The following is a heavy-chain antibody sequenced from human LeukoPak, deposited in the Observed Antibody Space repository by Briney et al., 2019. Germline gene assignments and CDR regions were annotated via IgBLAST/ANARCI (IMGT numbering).Heavy chain of an antibody. CDR2: ISGSGGST. D-gene: IGHD5-24*01. Sequence: SGRSLRLSCAASGFTFSSYAMSWVRQAPGKGLEWVPAISGSGGSTYYADSVKGRFTISRDNSKNTLYLQMNSLRAEDTAVYYCAKEEVGDGYSFDYWGQGTLVTVSS. CDR1: GFTFSSYA. V-gene: IGHV3-23*01. CDR3: AKEEVGDGYSFDY. J-gene: IGHJ4*02.